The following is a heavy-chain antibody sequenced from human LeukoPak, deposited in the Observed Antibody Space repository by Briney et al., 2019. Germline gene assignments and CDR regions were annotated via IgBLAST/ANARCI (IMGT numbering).Heavy chain of an antibody. J-gene: IGHJ4*02. V-gene: IGHV3-21*01. CDR2: ISSSSSYI. Sequence: PGGSLRLSCAASGFTFSSSSMNWVRQAPGKGLEWVSSISSSSSYIYYADSVKGRFTISRDNAKNSLYLQMNSLRAEDTAVYYCARECSVGATRPYLDYWGQGTLVTVSS. CDR3: ARECSVGATRPYLDY. D-gene: IGHD1-26*01. CDR1: GFTFSSSS.